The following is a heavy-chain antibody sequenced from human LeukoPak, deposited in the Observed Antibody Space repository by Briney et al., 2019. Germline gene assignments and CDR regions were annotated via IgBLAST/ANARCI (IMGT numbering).Heavy chain of an antibody. V-gene: IGHV1-18*01. Sequence: ASVKVSCKASGYTFTSYGISWVRQAPGQGLEWMGWISASNGDTNYAQKVQDRVIMTTDTSTSTAFMELRSLRSDDTAVYYCARDWYCSGGTCYDRFDPWGQGTLVTVSS. CDR2: ISASNGDT. D-gene: IGHD2-15*01. CDR3: ARDWYCSGGTCYDRFDP. CDR1: GYTFTSYG. J-gene: IGHJ5*02.